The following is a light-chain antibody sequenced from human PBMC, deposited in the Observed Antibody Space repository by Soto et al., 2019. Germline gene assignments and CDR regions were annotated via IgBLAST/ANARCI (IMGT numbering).Light chain of an antibody. J-gene: IGLJ3*02. CDR1: SSDIGAYNH. Sequence: QSLLTQPASVSGSPGQSITRSCTGTSSDIGAYNHVSWYQQYPGKAPTLMIYEVTNRPSGVSSRFSGSKSGNTASLTISGLQAEDEGDYYCSSYTTSDTWVFGGGTKVTVL. CDR3: SSYTTSDTWV. V-gene: IGLV2-14*01. CDR2: EVT.